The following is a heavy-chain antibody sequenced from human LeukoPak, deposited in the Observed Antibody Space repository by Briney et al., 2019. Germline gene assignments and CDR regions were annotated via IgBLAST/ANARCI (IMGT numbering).Heavy chain of an antibody. D-gene: IGHD3-22*01. J-gene: IGHJ4*02. Sequence: SETLSLTCTVSGGSISSSSYYWGWIRQPPGKGLEWIGSIYHSGSTYYNPSLKSRVTISVDTSKNQFSLKLSSVTAADTAVYYCARDLYYYDSSGYQLFETDYWGQGTLVTVSS. CDR2: IYHSGST. CDR1: GGSISSSSYY. V-gene: IGHV4-39*07. CDR3: ARDLYYYDSSGYQLFETDY.